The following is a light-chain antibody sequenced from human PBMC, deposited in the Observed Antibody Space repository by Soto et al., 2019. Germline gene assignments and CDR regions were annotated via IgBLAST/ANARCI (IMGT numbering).Light chain of an antibody. V-gene: IGLV1-44*01. CDR3: ATWDDSLNGSYV. CDR1: SSNIGSNT. Sequence: QSVLTQPPSASGTPGQRVTISCSGSSSNIGSNTVNWYQQLPGTAPKLLIFSNTQRPSGAPDRFSGSKSGTSASLAISGLQSEDEADYYCATWDDSLNGSYVFGTGTKVTV. J-gene: IGLJ1*01. CDR2: SNT.